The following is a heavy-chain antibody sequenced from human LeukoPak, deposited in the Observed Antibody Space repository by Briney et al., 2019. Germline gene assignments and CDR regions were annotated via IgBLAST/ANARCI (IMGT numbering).Heavy chain of an antibody. CDR3: ARDIVVVPGDY. CDR1: RFTFSSYA. V-gene: IGHV3-30-3*01. J-gene: IGHJ4*02. Sequence: GGSLRLSCAASRFTFSSYAMHWVRQAPGKGLEWVAVIPYDGSNKYYADSVKGRFTISRDNSKNTLSLQMNSLRAEDTAVYYCARDIVVVPGDYWGQGTLVTVSS. CDR2: IPYDGSNK. D-gene: IGHD2-2*01.